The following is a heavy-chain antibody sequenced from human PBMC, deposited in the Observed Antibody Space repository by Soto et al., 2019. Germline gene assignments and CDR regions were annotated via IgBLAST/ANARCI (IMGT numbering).Heavy chain of an antibody. D-gene: IGHD3-10*01. Sequence: GGSLRLSCAASGFTFSSYAMSWVRQAPGKGLEWVSAISGSGGSTYYADSVKGRFTISRDNSKNTLYLQMNSLRAEDTAVDYCANSPTYYYGSGSYWGFDYWGQGTLVTVSS. CDR3: ANSPTYYYGSGSYWGFDY. J-gene: IGHJ4*02. V-gene: IGHV3-23*01. CDR1: GFTFSSYA. CDR2: ISGSGGST.